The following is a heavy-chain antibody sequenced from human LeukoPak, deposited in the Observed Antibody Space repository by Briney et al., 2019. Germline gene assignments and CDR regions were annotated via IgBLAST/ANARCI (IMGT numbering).Heavy chain of an antibody. CDR3: ARDPVTTWGYFDY. J-gene: IGHJ4*02. Sequence: GRSLRLSCAASGFTFSSYGMQWVRQAPGKGLEWVAVISSDGTNKNYADSVKGRFTISRDKAKNTVYLQVNSLRSEDTAVYYCARDPVTTWGYFDYWGQGTLVTVSS. D-gene: IGHD4-17*01. CDR2: ISSDGTNK. V-gene: IGHV3-30*03. CDR1: GFTFSSYG.